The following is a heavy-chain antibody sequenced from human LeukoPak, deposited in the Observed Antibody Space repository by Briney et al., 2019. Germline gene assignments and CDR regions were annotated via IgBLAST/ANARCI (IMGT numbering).Heavy chain of an antibody. J-gene: IGHJ4*02. CDR2: ISAYNGNT. CDR3: AREPLWGSYRRYYFDY. V-gene: IGHV1-18*01. CDR1: GYTFTSYG. Sequence: ASVKVSCKASGYTFTSYGISWVRQAPGQGLEWMGWISAYNGNTNCAQKLQGRVTMTTDTSTSTAYMELRSLRSDDTAVYYCAREPLWGSYRRYYFDYWGQGTLVTVSS. D-gene: IGHD3-16*02.